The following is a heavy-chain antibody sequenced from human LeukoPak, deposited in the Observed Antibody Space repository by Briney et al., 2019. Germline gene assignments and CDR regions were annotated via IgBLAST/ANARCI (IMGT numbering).Heavy chain of an antibody. V-gene: IGHV3-30*18. CDR3: AKGPYYYMDV. Sequence: GGSLRLSCAASGLTFSSHGMHWVRQAPGKGLEWVAVISHDGSRKYYADSVKGRFTVSRDNSKNTLYLQMNSLRGEDTAVYYCAKGPYYYMDVWGKGTTVTVS. J-gene: IGHJ6*03. CDR1: GLTFSSHG. CDR2: ISHDGSRK.